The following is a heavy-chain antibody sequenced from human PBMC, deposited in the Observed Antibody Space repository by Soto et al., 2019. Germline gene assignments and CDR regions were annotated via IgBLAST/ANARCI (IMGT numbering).Heavy chain of an antibody. Sequence: SETLSLTGNVPVGSISDVYWGWIRQSPGKRLEWIGYLYYTSITHYNPTLNSRVPISLDTSKTHFSLKVSSVTPADTAVYYCARGGCSGFRRSQALALDLWGQGTTVTVSS. CDR2: LYYTSIT. J-gene: IGHJ6*02. D-gene: IGHD2-15*01. CDR3: ARGGCSGFRRSQALALDL. V-gene: IGHV4-59*01. CDR1: VGSISDVY.